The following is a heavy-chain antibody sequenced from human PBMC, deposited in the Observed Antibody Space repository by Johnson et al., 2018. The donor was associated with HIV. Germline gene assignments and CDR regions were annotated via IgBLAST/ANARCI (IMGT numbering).Heavy chain of an antibody. J-gene: IGHJ3*02. D-gene: IGHD2-15*01. V-gene: IGHV3-74*01. CDR3: ARDGYCSGGSCYSGDRLDAFDI. Sequence: VQLVESGGGLIQRGGSLRLSCAASGFTVSSYWMHWVRQAPGKGLVWVSRINSDGSSTSYADSVKGRFTISRDNAKNTLYLQMNSLRAEDTAVYYCARDGYCSGGSCYSGDRLDAFDIWGQGTMVTVSS. CDR2: INSDGSST. CDR1: GFTVSSYW.